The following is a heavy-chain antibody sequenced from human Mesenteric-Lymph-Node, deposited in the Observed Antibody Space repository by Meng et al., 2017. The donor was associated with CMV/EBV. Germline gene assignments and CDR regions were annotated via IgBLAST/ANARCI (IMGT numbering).Heavy chain of an antibody. CDR1: GFTFNTYT. J-gene: IGHJ6*02. D-gene: IGHD3-3*01. Sequence: GESLKIACSASGFTFNTYTVHWVRQAPGKGLEWVAVMSHDGSNRYYADSVQGRLTISRDNSKNTLYLQMNSLREEDTAVYYCARDGGEYYDFWSGSERTYYYYGMDVWGQGTTVTVSS. V-gene: IGHV3-30*04. CDR2: MSHDGSNR. CDR3: ARDGGEYYDFWSGSERTYYYYGMDV.